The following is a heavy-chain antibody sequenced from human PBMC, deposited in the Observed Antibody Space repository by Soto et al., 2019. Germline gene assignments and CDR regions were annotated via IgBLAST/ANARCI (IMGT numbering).Heavy chain of an antibody. CDR2: VFSNDEK. D-gene: IGHD5-12*01. CDR1: GFSLSNARMG. J-gene: IGHJ4*02. V-gene: IGHV2-26*01. CDR3: ARVDERAYGGYGLYYFDS. Sequence: SVPTLVNPTETLTLTCTVSGFSLSNARMGVSWIRQPPGKALEWLAHVFSNDEKSYSTSLKSRLTISKDTSKRQVVLTMANMDPVDTATYFCARVDERAYGGYGLYYFDSWGQGTLVTVSS.